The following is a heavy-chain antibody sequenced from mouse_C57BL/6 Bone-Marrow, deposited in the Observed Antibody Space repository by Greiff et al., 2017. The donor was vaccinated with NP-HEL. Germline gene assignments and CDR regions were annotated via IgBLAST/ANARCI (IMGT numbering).Heavy chain of an antibody. CDR1: GYTFTTYP. J-gene: IGHJ4*01. CDR3: ARRSNFDYAMDY. Sequence: VKLMESGAELVKPGASVKMSCKASGYTFTTYPIEWMKQSPGKCLEWIGNFHPYNDDTKYNEKFKGKATLTVEKSSSTVYLDLSRLTSDDSAVYYCARRSNFDYAMDYWGQGTSVTVSS. D-gene: IGHD1-1*01. V-gene: IGHV1-47*01. CDR2: FHPYNDDT.